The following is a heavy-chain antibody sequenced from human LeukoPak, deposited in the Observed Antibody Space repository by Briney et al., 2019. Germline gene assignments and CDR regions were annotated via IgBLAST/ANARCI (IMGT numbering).Heavy chain of an antibody. CDR3: AREGQSRKFDS. D-gene: IGHD4-11*01. V-gene: IGHV1-18*04. Sequence: ASVKVSCKTSGYNLPTYFITWVRQAPGQGLEWMGWISPYNGHTKYTHSLQGRVTMTTDTSTSTAFLELRSLMSDDTAVYYCAREGQSRKFDSWGQGTLVTVSS. J-gene: IGHJ5*01. CDR2: ISPYNGHT. CDR1: GYNLPTYF.